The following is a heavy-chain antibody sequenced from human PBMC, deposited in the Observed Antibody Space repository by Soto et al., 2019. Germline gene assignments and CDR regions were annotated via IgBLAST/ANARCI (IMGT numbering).Heavy chain of an antibody. CDR1: GGTFSSYA. Sequence: ASVKVSCKASGGTFSSYAISWVRQAPGQGLEWMGGIIPIFGTANYAQKFQGRVTITADESTSTAYMELSSLRSEDTAVYYCARDLVPGTTPEYYFDYWGQGTLAPVYS. CDR3: ARDLVPGTTPEYYFDY. J-gene: IGHJ4*02. D-gene: IGHD1-7*01. CDR2: IIPIFGTA. V-gene: IGHV1-69*13.